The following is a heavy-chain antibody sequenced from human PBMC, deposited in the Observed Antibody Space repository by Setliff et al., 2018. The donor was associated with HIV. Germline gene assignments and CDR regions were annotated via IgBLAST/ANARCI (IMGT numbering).Heavy chain of an antibody. CDR3: ALPYCSGGNCWSSASLPPAGWFDP. Sequence: EASVKVSCKASGGTFSSYVISWVRQAPGQGPEWMGGIIPMYGVTNYAQKFQSRVTITTDESTSTAYMELSSLRSEDTAVYYCALPYCSGGNCWSSASLPPAGWFDPWGQGTLVTVSS. V-gene: IGHV1-69*05. CDR1: GGTFSSYV. J-gene: IGHJ5*02. CDR2: IIPMYGVT. D-gene: IGHD2-15*01.